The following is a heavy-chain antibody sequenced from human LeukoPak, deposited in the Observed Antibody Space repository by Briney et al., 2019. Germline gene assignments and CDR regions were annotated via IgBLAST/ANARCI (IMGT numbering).Heavy chain of an antibody. Sequence: SETLSLTCAVYGGSFSGYYWSWIRQPPGKGLEWIGEINHSGSTNYNPSLKSRVTISEDTPRNHLSLNLKSVTAADTAMYYCASFDCTGGSCTAGAFDIWGQGTLVIVSS. V-gene: IGHV4-34*01. J-gene: IGHJ3*02. CDR2: INHSGST. D-gene: IGHD2-15*01. CDR3: ASFDCTGGSCTAGAFDI. CDR1: GGSFSGYY.